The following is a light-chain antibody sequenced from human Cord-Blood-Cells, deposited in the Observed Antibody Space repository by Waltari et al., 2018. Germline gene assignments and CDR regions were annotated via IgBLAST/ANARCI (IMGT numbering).Light chain of an antibody. CDR1: KSISSW. CDR3: QQYNSYSPA. Sequence: DIQMTQSPSTLSASVGDRVTITCRASKSISSWLAWYQQKPGKAPKLLIYDAYSLESGVPSRLISSGSGVELTITISRLKPDDFATYSCQQYNSYSPAFGQGTKVEIK. J-gene: IGKJ1*01. CDR2: DAY. V-gene: IGKV1-5*01.